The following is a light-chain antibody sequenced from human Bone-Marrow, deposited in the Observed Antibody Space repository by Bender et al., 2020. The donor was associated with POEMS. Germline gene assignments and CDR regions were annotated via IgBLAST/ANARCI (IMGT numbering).Light chain of an antibody. CDR1: SSDVGGYNS. J-gene: IGLJ2*01. Sequence: QSALTQPRSLSGSPGQSVAISCTGTSSDVGGYNSVSWYQHLPGTAPKLIIYNSDQRPSGVPDRFSGSMSGTSASLAISGLHYEDEADYYCVAWDDTLNGWVFGGGTKLTVL. V-gene: IGLV2-11*01. CDR2: NSD. CDR3: VAWDDTLNGWV.